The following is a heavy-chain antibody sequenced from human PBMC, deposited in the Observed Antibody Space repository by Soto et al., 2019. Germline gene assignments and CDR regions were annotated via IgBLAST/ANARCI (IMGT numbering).Heavy chain of an antibody. Sequence: ASETLSLTCTVSGGSVSSGSYYWTWIRQSPGKGLEWIGYVSSTGSTNYNPSLKSRLTMSLDTSTNEVSLSLTSVTAADAAVYFCARFSPPRKSYDSNPGWFDPWGQGIMVTVSS. CDR3: ARFSPPRKSYDSNPGWFDP. V-gene: IGHV4-61*01. CDR2: VSSTGST. D-gene: IGHD3-22*01. J-gene: IGHJ5*02. CDR1: GGSVSSGSYY.